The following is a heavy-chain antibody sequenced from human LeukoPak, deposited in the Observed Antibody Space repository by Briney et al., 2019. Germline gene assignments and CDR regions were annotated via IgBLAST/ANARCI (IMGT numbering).Heavy chain of an antibody. J-gene: IGHJ5*02. CDR3: ARLGYSGYEGWFDP. CDR1: GYTITGYY. CDR2: INPNSGGT. Sequence: GASVKVSCKASGYTITGYYMHWVRQAPGQGLEWMGWINPNSGGTNYAQKFQGWVTMTRDTSISTAYMELSRLRSDDTAVYYCARLGYSGYEGWFDPWGQGTLVTVSS. V-gene: IGHV1-2*04. D-gene: IGHD5-12*01.